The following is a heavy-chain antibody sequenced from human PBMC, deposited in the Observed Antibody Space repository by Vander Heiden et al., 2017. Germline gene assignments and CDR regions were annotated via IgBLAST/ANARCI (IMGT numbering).Heavy chain of an antibody. V-gene: IGHV4-59*11. CDR1: GSSNTSHY. Sequence: QVQLQESGPGLVKPSETLSLTCTVSGSSNTSHYWSWIRQPPGKGLEWIGYVYYSGSTNYNPSLKSRVTISVDTSKNQFSLKLSSVTAADTAVYYCARDSSYFEYWGQGTLVTVSS. CDR3: ARDSSYFEY. CDR2: VYYSGST. J-gene: IGHJ4*02.